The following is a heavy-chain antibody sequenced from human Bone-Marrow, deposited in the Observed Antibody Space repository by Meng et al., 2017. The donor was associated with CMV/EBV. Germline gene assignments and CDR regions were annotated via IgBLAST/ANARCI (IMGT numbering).Heavy chain of an antibody. CDR2: ISSSGSTI. D-gene: IGHD6-6*01. CDR1: GFTFSDYY. J-gene: IGHJ4*02. V-gene: IGHV3-11*04. Sequence: SCAASGFTFSDYYMSCIRQAPGKGLEWVSYISSSGSTIYYADSVKGRFTISRDNAKNSLYLQMNSLRAEDTAVYYCARYSSSSFFDYWGQGTLVTVSS. CDR3: ARYSSSSFFDY.